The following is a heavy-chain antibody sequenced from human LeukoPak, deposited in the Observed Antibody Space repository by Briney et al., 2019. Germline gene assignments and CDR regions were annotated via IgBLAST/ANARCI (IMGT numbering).Heavy chain of an antibody. V-gene: IGHV3-64D*09. D-gene: IGHD3-22*01. CDR2: ISSNGGST. CDR1: GFIFSKYA. CDR3: AKGPTYDSLPYYFDY. Sequence: PGGSLRLSCAASGFIFSKYAMNWVRQAAGKGLEFVSGISSNGGSTYYADSLKGRFTVSRDNSNNTLYLQMSSLRAEDTAIYYCAKGPTYDSLPYYFDYWGQGTLVTVSS. J-gene: IGHJ4*02.